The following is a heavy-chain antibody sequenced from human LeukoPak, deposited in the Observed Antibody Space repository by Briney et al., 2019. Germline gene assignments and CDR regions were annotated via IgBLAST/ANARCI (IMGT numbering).Heavy chain of an antibody. J-gene: IGHJ4*02. CDR1: GFTFSSYG. V-gene: IGHV3-30*18. CDR2: ISYDGSNE. CDR3: AKDGSDY. Sequence: GGSLRLSCTASGFTFSSYGMHWVRQAPGKGLEWVAVISYDGSNEYYADSVKGRFTISRDNSKNTLYLQMNSLRAEDTAVYYCAKDGSDYWGQGTLVTVSS. D-gene: IGHD3-10*01.